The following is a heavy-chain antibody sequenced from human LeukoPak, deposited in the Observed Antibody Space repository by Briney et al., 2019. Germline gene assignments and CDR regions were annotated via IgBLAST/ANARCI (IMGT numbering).Heavy chain of an antibody. D-gene: IGHD2-15*01. CDR1: GFTFSSYW. CDR3: ARRVSATRWFDP. J-gene: IGHJ5*02. Sequence: QPGGSLRLSCAASGFTFSSYWMHWVRQAPGKGLVWVSRINSDGSTTNYADSVKGRFTISRGNAENTLYLQMNSLRVEDTAVYYCARRVSATRWFDPWGQGTLVTVSS. V-gene: IGHV3-74*01. CDR2: INSDGSTT.